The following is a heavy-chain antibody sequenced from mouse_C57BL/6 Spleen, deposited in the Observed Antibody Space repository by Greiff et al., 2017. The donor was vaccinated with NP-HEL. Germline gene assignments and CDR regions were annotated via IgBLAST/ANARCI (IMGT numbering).Heavy chain of an antibody. CDR2: IYPGDGDT. Sequence: QVQLQQSGAELVKPGASVKISCKASGYAFSSYWMNWVKQRPGKGLEWIGQIYPGDGDTNYNGKFKGKATLTADKSSSTAYMQLSSLTSEDSAVYFCARSLEDSSGYWFAYWGQGTLVTVSA. V-gene: IGHV1-80*01. CDR3: ARSLEDSSGYWFAY. D-gene: IGHD3-2*02. J-gene: IGHJ3*01. CDR1: GYAFSSYW.